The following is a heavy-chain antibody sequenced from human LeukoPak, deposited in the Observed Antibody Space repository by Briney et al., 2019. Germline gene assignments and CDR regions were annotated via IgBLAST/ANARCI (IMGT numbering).Heavy chain of an antibody. V-gene: IGHV4-59*01. Sequence: SETLSLTCTVSGGFISSYYWSWIRQPPGKGLEWSGYIYYSGSTNYNPSLRSRVTISVDTSKNPFSLKLSSVTAADTAVYYCARAGTAMVFDYWGQGTLATVSS. CDR1: GGFISSYY. CDR3: ARAGTAMVFDY. D-gene: IGHD5-18*01. CDR2: IYYSGST. J-gene: IGHJ4*02.